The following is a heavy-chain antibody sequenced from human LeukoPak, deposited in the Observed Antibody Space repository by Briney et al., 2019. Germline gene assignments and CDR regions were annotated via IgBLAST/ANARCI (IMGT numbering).Heavy chain of an antibody. D-gene: IGHD1-26*01. CDR2: IIPIFGTA. V-gene: IGHV1-69*01. J-gene: IGHJ3*01. CDR1: GDAISSYD. Sequence: SVKVSCKASGDAISSYDISWVRQAPGQGLEWMGGIIPIFGTANYAQKFQGRVTITADESTSTAYMELSSLRSEDTAMYYCARGPQVGAFDLWGQGTVVTVSS. CDR3: ARGPQVGAFDL.